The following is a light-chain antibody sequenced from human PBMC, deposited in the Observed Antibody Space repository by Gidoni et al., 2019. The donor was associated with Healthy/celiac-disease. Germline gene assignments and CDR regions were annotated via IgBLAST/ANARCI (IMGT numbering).Light chain of an antibody. CDR2: EVT. J-gene: IGLJ2*01. CDR3: SSYAGSNFVV. V-gene: IGLV2-8*01. Sequence: QSALTQPPSASGSPGQSVTISCTGTSSDVGGYDYVSWYQQYPGRAPKLMLYEVTKRPAGVPDRFSGSKSGNTASLTGSGLQAEDEAEYYCSSYAGSNFVVFGGGTKLTVL. CDR1: SSDVGGYDY.